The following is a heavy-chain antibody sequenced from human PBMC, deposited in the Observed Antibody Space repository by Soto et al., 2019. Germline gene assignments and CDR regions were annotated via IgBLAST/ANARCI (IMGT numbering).Heavy chain of an antibody. CDR2: IYYSGST. Sequence: SETLSLTCTVSGGSISSGGYYWSWIRQHPGKGLEWIGYIYYSGSTYYNPSLKSRVTISVDTSKNQFSLKLSSVTAADTAVYYCARDRNYVMGYYYYGMDVWGQGTTVTVSS. V-gene: IGHV4-31*03. J-gene: IGHJ6*02. CDR3: ARDRNYVMGYYYYGMDV. CDR1: GGSISSGGYY. D-gene: IGHD1-7*01.